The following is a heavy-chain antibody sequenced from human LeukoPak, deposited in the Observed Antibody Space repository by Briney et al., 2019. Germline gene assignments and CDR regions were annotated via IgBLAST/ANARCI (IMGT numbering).Heavy chain of an antibody. CDR1: GFSFSDYA. CDR2: ISYDGSNE. Sequence: QAGGSLRLSCAASGFSFSDYAMHWVRQAPGKGLEWLAVISYDGSNEYYADSVKGRLTISRDNSKNTMYLQMDSLRAEDTAVYYCAKDSGGYDSGRQNKFYFDYWGQGTLVTVSS. CDR3: AKDSGGYDSGRQNKFYFDY. D-gene: IGHD3-10*01. V-gene: IGHV3-30*18. J-gene: IGHJ4*02.